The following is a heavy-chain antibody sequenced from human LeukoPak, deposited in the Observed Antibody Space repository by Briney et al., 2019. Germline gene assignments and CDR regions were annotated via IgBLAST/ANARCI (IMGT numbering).Heavy chain of an antibody. Sequence: ASVKVSCKVSGYTLTELSMHWVRQAPGKGLEWMGGFDPEDGETIYAQKFQGRVTMTADTSTDTAYMELSSLRSEDTAVYYCATRYYDSSGYYPYYYGMDVWGQGTTVTVSS. CDR2: FDPEDGET. CDR3: ATRYYDSSGYYPYYYGMDV. D-gene: IGHD3-22*01. J-gene: IGHJ6*02. V-gene: IGHV1-24*01. CDR1: GYTLTELS.